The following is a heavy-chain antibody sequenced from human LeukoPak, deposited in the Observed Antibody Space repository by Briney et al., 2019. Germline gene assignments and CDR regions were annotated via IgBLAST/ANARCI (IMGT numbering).Heavy chain of an antibody. D-gene: IGHD6-13*01. CDR3: ARDRAAAGEYYFDY. J-gene: IGHJ4*02. Sequence: PGRSLRLSCAASGFTFSSYGMHWVRQAPGKGLEWVAVIWYDGSNKYYADSVKGRFTISRDNSKNTLYLQMNSLRAEDTAVYHCARDRAAAGEYYFDYWGQGTLVTVSS. V-gene: IGHV3-33*01. CDR2: IWYDGSNK. CDR1: GFTFSSYG.